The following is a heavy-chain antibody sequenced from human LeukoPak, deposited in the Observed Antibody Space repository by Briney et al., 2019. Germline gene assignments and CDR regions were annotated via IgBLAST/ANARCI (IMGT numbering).Heavy chain of an antibody. CDR3: ARDGYSYGINWFDP. J-gene: IGHJ5*02. D-gene: IGHD5-18*01. V-gene: IGHV3-11*04. CDR1: GFTFSDYY. Sequence: GGSLRLSCAASGFTFSDYYMSWIRQAPGKGPEWVSYISSSGSTIYYADSVKGRFTISRDNAKNSLYLQMNSLRAEDTAVYYCARDGYSYGINWFDPWGQGTLVTVSS. CDR2: ISSSGSTI.